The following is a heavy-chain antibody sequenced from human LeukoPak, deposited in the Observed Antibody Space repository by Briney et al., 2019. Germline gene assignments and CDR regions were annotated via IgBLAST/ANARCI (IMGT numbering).Heavy chain of an antibody. CDR2: IYYSGST. CDR1: GGSISSSSYY. J-gene: IGHJ6*03. CDR3: ARGSPGEGSFAYYYYYMDV. V-gene: IGHV4-39*07. Sequence: SETLSLTCTVSGGSISSSSYYWGWIRQPPGKGLEGIGSIYYSGSTYYNPSLKSRVTISVDTSKNQFSLKLSSVTAADTAVYYCARGSPGEGSFAYYYYYMDVWGKGTTVTVSS. D-gene: IGHD1-26*01.